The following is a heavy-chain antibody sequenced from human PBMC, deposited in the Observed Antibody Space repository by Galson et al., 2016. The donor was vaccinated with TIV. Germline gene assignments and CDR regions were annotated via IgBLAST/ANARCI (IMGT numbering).Heavy chain of an antibody. D-gene: IGHD2/OR15-2a*01. J-gene: IGHJ4*02. V-gene: IGHV3-30*04. CDR2: ISVDGTKK. CDR3: ASETTFYDGGASGTVGF. CDR1: GFVFSPYA. Sequence: SLRLSCAASGFVFSPYALHWVRQAPGKGLEWVALISVDGTKKYYADSVTGRFTVSRDNSRNALYLQMSSLRPDDTAVYYCASETTFYDGGASGTVGFWGQGSLLAVSS.